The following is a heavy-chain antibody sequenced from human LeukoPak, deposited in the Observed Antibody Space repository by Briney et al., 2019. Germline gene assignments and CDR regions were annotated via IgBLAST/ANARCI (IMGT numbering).Heavy chain of an antibody. D-gene: IGHD6-19*01. CDR1: GFTFSSYG. J-gene: IGHJ6*04. CDR3: AKEIGVKQWLVLDYYYGMDV. V-gene: IGHV3-30*18. Sequence: PGRSLRLSCAAPGFTFSSYGMHWVRQAPGKGLEWVAVISYDGSNKYYADSVKGRFTISRDNSKNTLYLQMNSLRAEDTAVYYCAKEIGVKQWLVLDYYYGMDVWGKGTTVTVSS. CDR2: ISYDGSNK.